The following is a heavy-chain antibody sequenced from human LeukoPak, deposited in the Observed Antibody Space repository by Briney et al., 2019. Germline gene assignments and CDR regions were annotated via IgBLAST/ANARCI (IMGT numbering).Heavy chain of an antibody. D-gene: IGHD4-11*01. J-gene: IGHJ3*02. CDR2: ISGTGGST. CDR1: GFTFSSYA. CDR3: ARKLGMTTAAFDI. Sequence: GGSLRLSCAASGFTFSSYAMSWVRQAPGKGLEWVSAISGTGGSTYFADSVKGRFTISRDNSKNTLYLQMNSLRAEDTAVYYCARKLGMTTAAFDIWGQGTMVTVSS. V-gene: IGHV3-23*01.